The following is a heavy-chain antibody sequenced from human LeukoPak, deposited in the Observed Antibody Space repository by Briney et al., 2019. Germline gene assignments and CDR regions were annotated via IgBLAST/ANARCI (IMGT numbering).Heavy chain of an antibody. CDR1: GFTFSSYE. CDR3: AKLRGFMVRGVSFDY. CDR2: ISSSGSTI. Sequence: GGSLRLSCAASGFTFSSYEMNWVRQAPGKGLEWVSYISSSGSTIYYADSVKGRFTISRDNAKNSLYLQMNSLRAEDTAVYYCAKLRGFMVRGVSFDYWGQGTLVTVSS. V-gene: IGHV3-48*03. J-gene: IGHJ4*02. D-gene: IGHD3-10*01.